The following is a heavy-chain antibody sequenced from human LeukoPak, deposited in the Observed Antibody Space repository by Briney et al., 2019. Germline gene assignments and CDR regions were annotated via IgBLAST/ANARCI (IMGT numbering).Heavy chain of an antibody. CDR1: GGSISSYH. D-gene: IGHD3-10*01. Sequence: SETLSLTCTVSGGSISSYHWSWIRQPAGKGLEWIGRFYTSGNTNYNPSLNSRVTMSLDTSKNQFSLKLSSVTAADTAVYYCAREDQRFGVFGVVDYWGQGSLVTVSS. V-gene: IGHV4-4*07. CDR2: FYTSGNT. J-gene: IGHJ4*02. CDR3: AREDQRFGVFGVVDY.